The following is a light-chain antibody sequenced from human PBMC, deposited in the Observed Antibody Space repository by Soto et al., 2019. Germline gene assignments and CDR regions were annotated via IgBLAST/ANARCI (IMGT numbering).Light chain of an antibody. CDR1: QSVASTY. V-gene: IGKV3-20*01. CDR2: GAS. Sequence: EIVLTQSPGTLSLSPGEGANLSCRASQSVASTYLAWYRQKPGQAPRLLIYGASNRATGIPDRFSGSGSGTDFTLTISRLEPEDFAVYYCQQYGSSPLTFGGGTKVDIK. J-gene: IGKJ4*01. CDR3: QQYGSSPLT.